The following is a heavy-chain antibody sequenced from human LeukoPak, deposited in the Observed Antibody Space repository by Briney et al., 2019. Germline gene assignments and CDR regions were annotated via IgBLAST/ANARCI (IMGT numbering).Heavy chain of an antibody. CDR2: IYYTGST. CDR1: GGSISTGDYY. J-gene: IGHJ4*02. CDR3: ARGDFAYYFDY. Sequence: SETLSLTCTVSGGSISTGDYYWSWIRQPPGKGLEWIGYIYYTGSTYYNPSLKTRVTISVDTSKNQFSLKLSSVTAADTAVYYCARGDFAYYFDYWGQGTLVTVSS. V-gene: IGHV4-30-4*08.